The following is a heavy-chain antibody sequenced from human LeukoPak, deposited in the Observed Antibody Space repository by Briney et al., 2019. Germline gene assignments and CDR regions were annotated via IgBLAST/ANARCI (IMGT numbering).Heavy chain of an antibody. J-gene: IGHJ4*02. D-gene: IGHD1-1*01. Sequence: ASVKVSCKASGYTFTSYYMHWVRQAPGQGLEWMGIINPSGGSTSYAQKFQGRVTMTRDTSTSTVYMELSSLRSEDTAVYYCARANVFNASPNYFDYWGQGTLVTVSS. CDR3: ARANVFNASPNYFDY. CDR1: GYTFTSYY. V-gene: IGHV1-46*01. CDR2: INPSGGST.